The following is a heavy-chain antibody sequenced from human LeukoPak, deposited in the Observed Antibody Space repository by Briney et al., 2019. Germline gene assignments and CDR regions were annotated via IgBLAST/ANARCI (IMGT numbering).Heavy chain of an antibody. D-gene: IGHD2-15*01. CDR2: IYYSGST. Sequence: SETLSLPFSVSGASISTYYWSWIRPPPGKGLEWIGCIYYSGSTNYNPSLKSRVTISVDKSKNQFSLKLSSVTAADTAVYYCARTTEGYCRGRSCYSYYYYMDVWGKGTTVTVSS. CDR1: GASISTYY. J-gene: IGHJ6*03. CDR3: ARTTEGYCRGRSCYSYYYYMDV. V-gene: IGHV4-59*01.